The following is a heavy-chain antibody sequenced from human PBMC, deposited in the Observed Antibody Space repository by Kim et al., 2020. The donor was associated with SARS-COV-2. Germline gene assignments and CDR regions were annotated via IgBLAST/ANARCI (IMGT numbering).Heavy chain of an antibody. Sequence: GESLKISCKGSGYSFTSYWIGWVRQMPGKGLEWMGIIYPGDSDIRYSPSFQGQVTISADKSISTAYLQWSSLKASDTAMYYCARHVRDIVVVPAAMFVGDTWDYYYYGMDVWGQGTTVTVSS. J-gene: IGHJ6*02. CDR1: GYSFTSYW. V-gene: IGHV5-51*01. CDR2: IYPGDSDI. CDR3: ARHVRDIVVVPAAMFVGDTWDYYYYGMDV. D-gene: IGHD2-2*01.